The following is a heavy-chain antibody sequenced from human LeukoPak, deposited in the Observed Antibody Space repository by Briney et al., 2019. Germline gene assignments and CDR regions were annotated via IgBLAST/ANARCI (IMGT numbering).Heavy chain of an antibody. V-gene: IGHV3-21*01. Sequence: GGSLRLSCAASGFTFSSYSMNWVRQAPGKGLEWVSSISSSSSYIYYADSVKGRFTISRDNAKNSLYLQMNSLRAEDTAVYYCARAELYYDSSGFYDPEYFHHWGQGTLVTVSS. D-gene: IGHD3-22*01. J-gene: IGHJ1*01. CDR1: GFTFSSYS. CDR2: ISSSSSYI. CDR3: ARAELYYDSSGFYDPEYFHH.